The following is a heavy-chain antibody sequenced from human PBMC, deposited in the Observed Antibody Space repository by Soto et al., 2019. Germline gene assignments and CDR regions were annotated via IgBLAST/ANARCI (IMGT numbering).Heavy chain of an antibody. V-gene: IGHV4-39*01. Sequence: SETLSLTGTVSGGSIYRSGYYWGWIRQPPGRGLEWIGNIDYHGVTYANPSLKSRVTISRDTSKNQFSQKLTSVTAADTALYYCGKVLERANGHTECDSWGPGTLVTVSS. J-gene: IGHJ4*02. CDR2: IDYHGVT. CDR3: GKVLERANGHTECDS. CDR1: GGSIYRSGYY. D-gene: IGHD1-1*01.